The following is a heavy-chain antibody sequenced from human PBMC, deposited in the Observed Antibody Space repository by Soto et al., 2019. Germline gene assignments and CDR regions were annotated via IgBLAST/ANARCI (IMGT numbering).Heavy chain of an antibody. Sequence: EVQLVESGGGLVQPGGSLILSCAASGFTFSNYWMVWVRQAPRKGLVWVSRIIGDGLYTTYADSVKGRFTISRDNAKNTGYLKMNSLRVEDTAVYYCARGILGSGTANDHWGQGTLVTVSS. D-gene: IGHD3-10*01. CDR1: GFTFSNYW. CDR2: IIGDGLYT. CDR3: ARGILGSGTANDH. V-gene: IGHV3-74*03. J-gene: IGHJ4*02.